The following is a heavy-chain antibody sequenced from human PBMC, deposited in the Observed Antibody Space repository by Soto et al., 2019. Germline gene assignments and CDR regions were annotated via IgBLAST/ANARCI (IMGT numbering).Heavy chain of an antibody. V-gene: IGHV6-1*01. CDR3: AGDQRVVETDGDYYYYAGMHV. Sequence: SQTLSLTCAISGDSVSSNSAAWNWIRQSPSRGLEWLGRTYYRSKWYNDYAVSVKSRITINPDTSKNQFSLQLNSVTPEDTAVYYCAGDQRVVETDGDYYYYAGMHVWGQGTTVAAS. CDR2: TYYRSKWYN. CDR1: GDSVSSNSAA. J-gene: IGHJ6*02. D-gene: IGHD4-17*01.